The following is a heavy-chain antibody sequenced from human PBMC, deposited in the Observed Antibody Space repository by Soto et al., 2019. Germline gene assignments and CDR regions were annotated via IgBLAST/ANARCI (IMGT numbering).Heavy chain of an antibody. CDR3: ARINSGTHRYAAFEM. V-gene: IGHV1-3*01. Sequence: QVQLVQSGAEVKPPGASVKVSCRTSGYTFNADALHWVRQAPGQGLEWMGWVNGANGVTKFSQKFQGRVTITRDTFATTAYMELSSLRSEDTAVYFCARINSGTHRYAAFEMWGQGTTVTVAS. J-gene: IGHJ3*02. D-gene: IGHD1-26*01. CDR2: VNGANGVT. CDR1: GYTFNADA.